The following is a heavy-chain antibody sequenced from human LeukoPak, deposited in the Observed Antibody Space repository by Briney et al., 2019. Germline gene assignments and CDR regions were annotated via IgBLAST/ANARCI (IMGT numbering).Heavy chain of an antibody. CDR2: ISSSSCYI. Sequence: GGSLRLSCAASGFTFSSYSMNWVGQAPGQGLDWVSSISSSSCYIYYADSVKGRFTISRDNSKNTLYLQMNSLRPEDAAVYYCARGQRRHTDMAPSFDYWGQGTLVTVSS. CDR3: ARGQRRHTDMAPSFDY. J-gene: IGHJ4*02. D-gene: IGHD5-18*01. CDR1: GFTFSSYS. V-gene: IGHV3-21*01.